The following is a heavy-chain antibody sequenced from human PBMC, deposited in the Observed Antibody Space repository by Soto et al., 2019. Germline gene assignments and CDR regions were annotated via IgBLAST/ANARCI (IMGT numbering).Heavy chain of an antibody. V-gene: IGHV4-31*03. D-gene: IGHD2-21*02. Sequence: SETLSLTCTVSGGSISSGGYYWSWIRQHPGKGLEWIGYIYYSGSTYYNPSLKSRVTISVDTSKNQFSLKLSSVTAADTAVYYCAREVCGGDCYSPWGYYYYYGMDVWGQGTTVTVSS. CDR3: AREVCGGDCYSPWGYYYYYGMDV. CDR1: GGSISSGGYY. CDR2: IYYSGST. J-gene: IGHJ6*02.